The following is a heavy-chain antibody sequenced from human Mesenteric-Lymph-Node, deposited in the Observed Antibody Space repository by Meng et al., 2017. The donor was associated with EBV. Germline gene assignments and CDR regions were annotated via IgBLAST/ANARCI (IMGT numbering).Heavy chain of an antibody. Sequence: QGPLQQWGAGLLPPSGTLSLACGGSGGSFGGYFWSWIRQPPGKGLEWIGEINRVGSTNYNPSLKSRLTMSVDTSKNHFSLKLTSVTAADTAVYYCVRCGAVTLVQGGPDHWGQGTLVTVSS. CDR2: INRVGST. V-gene: IGHV4-34*01. CDR3: VRCGAVTLVQGGPDH. D-gene: IGHD3-10*01. CDR1: GGSFGGYF. J-gene: IGHJ4*02.